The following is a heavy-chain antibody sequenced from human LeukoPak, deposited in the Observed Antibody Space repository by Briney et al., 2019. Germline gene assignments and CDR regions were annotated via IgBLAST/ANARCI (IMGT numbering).Heavy chain of an antibody. Sequence: ETGGSLRLSCAASGFTFSNAWMSWVRQAPGKGLEWVGRIKSKTDGGTTDYAAPVKGRFTISRDDSKNTLYLQMNSLKTEDTAVYYCARGPSGYYSTFDYWGQGTLVTVSS. D-gene: IGHD3-22*01. J-gene: IGHJ4*02. CDR1: GFTFSNAW. CDR2: IKSKTDGGTT. V-gene: IGHV3-15*01. CDR3: ARGPSGYYSTFDY.